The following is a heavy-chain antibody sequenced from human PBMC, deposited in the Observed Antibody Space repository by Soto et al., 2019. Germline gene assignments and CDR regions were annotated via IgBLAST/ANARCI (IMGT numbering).Heavy chain of an antibody. Sequence: QVQLVESGGGLVKPGGSLRLSCAASGFTFSDYYMSWIRQAPGKGLEWVSYISSSSSYTNYADSVKGRFTISRDNAKNSLYLQMNSLRAEDTAVYYCASSPGVYWNYYFDYWGQGTLVTVSS. V-gene: IGHV3-11*06. CDR1: GFTFSDYY. CDR2: ISSSSSYT. CDR3: ASSPGVYWNYYFDY. J-gene: IGHJ4*02. D-gene: IGHD1-7*01.